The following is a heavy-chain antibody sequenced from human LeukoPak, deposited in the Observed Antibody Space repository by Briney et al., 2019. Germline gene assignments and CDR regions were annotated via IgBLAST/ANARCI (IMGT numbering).Heavy chain of an antibody. CDR3: AKDSVPYYYGSGSYPDY. CDR2: ISGSGGST. J-gene: IGHJ4*02. CDR1: GFTFSSYA. D-gene: IGHD3-10*01. V-gene: IGHV3-23*01. Sequence: GGSLRLSCAASGFTFSSYAMSWVRQAPGKGLGWVSGISGSGGSTYYADSVKGRFTISRDNSKNTLYLQMNSLRAEDTAVYYCAKDSVPYYYGSGSYPDYWGQGTLVTVSS.